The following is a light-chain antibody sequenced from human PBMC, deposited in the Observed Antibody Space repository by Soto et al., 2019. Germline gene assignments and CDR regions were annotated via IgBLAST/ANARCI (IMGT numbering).Light chain of an antibody. CDR3: QQSYSTTRT. CDR2: AAS. V-gene: IGKV1-39*01. Sequence: DIQMTQSPSSLSASVGDRVTITCRASQSISSYLNWYQKKPGKDPKLLIYAASSLQSGVPSRFSGSGSGTDFNLTISSLQPEDFATYYCQQSYSTTRTFGQGTKLDIK. CDR1: QSISSY. J-gene: IGKJ1*01.